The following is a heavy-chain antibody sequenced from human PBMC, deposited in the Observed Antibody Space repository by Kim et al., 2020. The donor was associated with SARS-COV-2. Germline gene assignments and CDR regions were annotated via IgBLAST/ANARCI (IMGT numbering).Heavy chain of an antibody. CDR3: ARAGTAANVHNLGS. CDR1: GDSVSSGDYF. V-gene: IGHV4-61*08. J-gene: IGHJ4*02. D-gene: IGHD6-13*01. Sequence: SETLSLTCTVSGDSVSSGDYFWSWVRQPPGKGLEWIGYIYYSGLSKYNPSLKSRVTVSVDTSKNQFSLKLNSVTAADTAIYYCARAGTAANVHNLGSWGQGILVTVSS. CDR2: IYYSGLS.